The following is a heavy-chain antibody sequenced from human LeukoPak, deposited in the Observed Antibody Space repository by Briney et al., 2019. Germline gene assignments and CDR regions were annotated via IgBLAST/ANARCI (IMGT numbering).Heavy chain of an antibody. V-gene: IGHV3-21*01. CDR2: ISSSSSYI. CDR3: ARASNDYFDY. J-gene: IGHJ4*02. D-gene: IGHD1-1*01. Sequence: PGGSLRLSCAASGFTFSSYSMNWVRQAPGRGLEWVSSISSSSSYIYYADSVKGRFTTSRDNAKNSLYLQMNSLRAEDTAVYYCARASNDYFDYWGQGTLVTVSS. CDR1: GFTFSSYS.